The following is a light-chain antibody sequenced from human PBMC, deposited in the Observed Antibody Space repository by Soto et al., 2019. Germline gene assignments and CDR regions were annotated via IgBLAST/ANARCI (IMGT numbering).Light chain of an antibody. CDR3: QQFSSYPLT. CDR2: DAS. CDR1: QTVRNNY. Sequence: EIVLTQSPATLSLSPVERATLSFRASQTVRNNYLAWYQQKPGQAPRLLIYDASSRATGIPDRFSGGGSGTDFTLTISRLEPEDFAVYYCQQFSSYPLTFGGGTKVDIK. J-gene: IGKJ4*01. V-gene: IGKV3-20*01.